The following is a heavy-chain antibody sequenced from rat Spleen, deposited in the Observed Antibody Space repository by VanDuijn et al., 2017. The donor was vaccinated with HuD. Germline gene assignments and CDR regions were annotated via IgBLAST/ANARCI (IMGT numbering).Heavy chain of an antibody. CDR1: GISFTDSS. CDR2: MWRSGST. D-gene: IGHD1-9*01. Sequence: EVQVKESGPGLVQPSQTLSLTCTVSGISFTDSSVHWVRQPPGKGLEWMGVMWRSGSTEYNSGLKSRLSISRDTSKSQVFLKMNSLQPEDTGTYYCARQNYGYTYYFDYWGQGVMVTVSS. V-gene: IGHV2S63*01. J-gene: IGHJ2*01. CDR3: ARQNYGYTYYFDY.